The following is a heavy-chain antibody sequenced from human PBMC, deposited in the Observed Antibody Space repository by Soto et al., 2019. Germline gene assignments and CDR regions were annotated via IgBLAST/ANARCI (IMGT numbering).Heavy chain of an antibody. Sequence: PGGSLRLSCAASGFTFSSYAMSWVRQAPGKGLEWVSAISGSGGSTYYADSVKGRFTISRDNSKNTLYLQMNSLRAEDTAVYYCAKGGPSRNYYDSSGYYYGFDYWGQGTLVTVSS. CDR2: ISGSGGST. V-gene: IGHV3-23*01. D-gene: IGHD3-22*01. J-gene: IGHJ4*02. CDR3: AKGGPSRNYYDSSGYYYGFDY. CDR1: GFTFSSYA.